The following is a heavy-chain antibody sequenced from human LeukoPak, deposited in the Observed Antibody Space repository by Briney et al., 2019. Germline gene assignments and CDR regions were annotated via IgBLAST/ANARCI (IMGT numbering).Heavy chain of an antibody. CDR3: ARDRGFYDSSGYPFGY. CDR2: IIPIFGTA. D-gene: IGHD3-22*01. V-gene: IGHV1-69*05. CDR1: GGTFSSYA. Sequence: SVKVSCKASGGTFSSYAISWVRQAPGQGLEWMGRIIPIFGTANYAQKFQGRVTITTDESTSAAYMELSSLRSEDTAVYYCARDRGFYDSSGYPFGYWGQGTLVTVSS. J-gene: IGHJ4*02.